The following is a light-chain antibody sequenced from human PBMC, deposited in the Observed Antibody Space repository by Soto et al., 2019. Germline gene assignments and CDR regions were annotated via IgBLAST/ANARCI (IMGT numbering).Light chain of an antibody. Sequence: EIVMTQSPATLSVSPGERATLSCRASQSVSSNLAWYQQKSGQAPRLLIYGASTRATGIPARFSGSGSGTEFTLTISSLQSEDFAVYYCQQYSHWPLALTFGGGTKVDIK. CDR2: GAS. J-gene: IGKJ4*01. V-gene: IGKV3-15*01. CDR3: QQYSHWPLALT. CDR1: QSVSSN.